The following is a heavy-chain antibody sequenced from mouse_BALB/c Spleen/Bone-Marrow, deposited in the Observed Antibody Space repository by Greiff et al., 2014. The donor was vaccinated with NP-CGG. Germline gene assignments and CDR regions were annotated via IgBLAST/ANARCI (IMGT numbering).Heavy chain of an antibody. D-gene: IGHD1-1*02. CDR2: IWAGGST. J-gene: IGHJ4*01. CDR3: ARVTMHTGGMDY. CDR1: GFPLTSYG. V-gene: IGHV2-9*02. Sequence: VQLVESGPGLVAPSQSLYITCTVSGFPLTSYGVHWVRQPPGKGLEWLGVIWAGGSTNYNSALMSRLSISKDNSKCQVFLKMNSLQTGDTAMYYWARVTMHTGGMDYGGPGTSMTVS.